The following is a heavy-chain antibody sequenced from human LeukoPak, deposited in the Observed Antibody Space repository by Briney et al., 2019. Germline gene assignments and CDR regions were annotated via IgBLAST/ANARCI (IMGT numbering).Heavy chain of an antibody. CDR3: ARQAHSSLYYFDY. CDR1: GGSFSGYY. J-gene: IGHJ4*02. CDR2: INHSGST. Sequence: SETLSLTCAVYGGSFSGYYWSWIRQPPGKGLEWIGEINHSGSTNYNPSLKSRVTISVVTSKNQFSLKLSSVTAADTAVYYCARQAHSSLYYFDYWGQGTLVTVSS. V-gene: IGHV4-34*01. D-gene: IGHD3-22*01.